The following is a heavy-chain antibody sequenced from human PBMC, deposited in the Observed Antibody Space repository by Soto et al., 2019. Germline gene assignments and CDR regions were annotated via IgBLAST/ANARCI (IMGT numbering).Heavy chain of an antibody. V-gene: IGHV3-48*03. J-gene: IGHJ4*02. CDR3: ARVSYDILTGYYDY. D-gene: IGHD3-9*01. CDR1: GFTFSSYE. CDR2: ISSSGSTI. Sequence: RGSLRLSCAASGFTFSSYEMNWVRQAPGKGLEWVSYISSSGSTIYYADSVKGRFTISRDNAKNSLYLQMNSLRAEDTAVYYCARVSYDILTGYYDYWGQGTLVTVSS.